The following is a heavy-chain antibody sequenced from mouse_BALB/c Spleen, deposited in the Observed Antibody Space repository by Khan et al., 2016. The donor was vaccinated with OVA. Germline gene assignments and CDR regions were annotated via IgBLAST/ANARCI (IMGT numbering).Heavy chain of an antibody. J-gene: IGHJ2*01. D-gene: IGHD1-3*01. CDR2: ISYSGGT. CDR3: ARGNNNGYYFNY. Sequence: EVELVESGPGLVKPSQSLSLTCTVTGYSITSGYAWNWIRQFPENKLEWMGFISYSGGTSYNPSLKSRISITRDTSKNQFFLQLNFVTTEDTATYYCARGNNNGYYFNYGGQGTTLTVSS. V-gene: IGHV3-2*02. CDR1: GYSITSGYA.